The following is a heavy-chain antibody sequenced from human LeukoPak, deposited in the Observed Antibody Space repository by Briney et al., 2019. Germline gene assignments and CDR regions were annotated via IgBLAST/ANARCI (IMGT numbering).Heavy chain of an antibody. CDR3: AKRLWASTSCHDCWFDP. V-gene: IGHV3-23*01. CDR1: GFTFSSYG. D-gene: IGHD2-2*01. Sequence: PGGSLRLSCAASGFTFSSYGMSWVRQAPGKGLEWVSSISGSGGSIYYADFVKGRFTISRDNSKNTLYLQMNSLRAEDTAVYYCAKRLWASTSCHDCWFDPWGQGTLVTVSS. CDR2: ISGSGGSI. J-gene: IGHJ5*02.